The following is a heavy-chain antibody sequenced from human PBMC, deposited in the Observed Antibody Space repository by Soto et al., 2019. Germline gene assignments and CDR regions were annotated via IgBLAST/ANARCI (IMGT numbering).Heavy chain of an antibody. CDR1: GFTFSTYW. J-gene: IGHJ5*02. D-gene: IGHD6-13*01. V-gene: IGHV3-7*03. CDR3: ARAFSSPNWFDP. CDR2: IKHDASEK. Sequence: GWSLRLSCAASGFTFSTYWMNWVRQAPGKGLEWVANIKHDASEKYYMDSVKGRFTISRDNAENSLYLQMNSLRAEDTAVYYCARAFSSPNWFDPWGQGTLVTVSS.